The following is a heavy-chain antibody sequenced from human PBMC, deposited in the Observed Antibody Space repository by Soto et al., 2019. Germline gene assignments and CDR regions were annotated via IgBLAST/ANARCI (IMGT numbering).Heavy chain of an antibody. J-gene: IGHJ1*01. Sequence: PGGSLRLCWAGSGFTFGDYTIHLVRQPPGKGLEWVSFNSWDGCRTYYADSVRGGFNISREHSKKSLYLQMNSLRPEDTAVYSCAKDKPTTRRATTGYIQHWGQRTVVTVA. CDR3: AKDKPTTRRATTGYIQH. CDR2: NSWDGCRT. V-gene: IGHV3-43*01. CDR1: GFTFGDYT. D-gene: IGHD1-1*01.